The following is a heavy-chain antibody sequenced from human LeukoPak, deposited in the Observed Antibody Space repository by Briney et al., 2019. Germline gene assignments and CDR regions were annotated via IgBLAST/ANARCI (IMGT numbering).Heavy chain of an antibody. V-gene: IGHV4-59*13. J-gene: IGHJ5*02. D-gene: IGHD3-10*01. CDR3: ARGGYYGSGNDFRFDP. Sequence: SETLSLTCTVSGGSISSYYWSWIRQPPGKGLEWIGYIDYSGYTNYNPSLKSRVTISVDAAKNQFSLKLTSVTAADTAVYFCARGGYYGSGNDFRFDPWGQGTLVTVSS. CDR1: GGSISSYY. CDR2: IDYSGYT.